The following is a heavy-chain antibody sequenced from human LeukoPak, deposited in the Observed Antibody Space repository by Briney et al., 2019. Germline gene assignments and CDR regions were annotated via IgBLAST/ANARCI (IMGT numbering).Heavy chain of an antibody. CDR1: GFTFSDTW. CDR2: IRSDGSDT. J-gene: IGHJ4*02. D-gene: IGHD2/OR15-2a*01. Sequence: GSLRLSCAASGFTFSDTWMHWVRQAPGEGLVWVSRIRSDGSDTRYAESVKGRFTISRDNAKNTLYLQMNSLRAEDTAVYYCARDWFHAIDYWGQGTLVTVSS. CDR3: ARDWFHAIDY. V-gene: IGHV3-74*01.